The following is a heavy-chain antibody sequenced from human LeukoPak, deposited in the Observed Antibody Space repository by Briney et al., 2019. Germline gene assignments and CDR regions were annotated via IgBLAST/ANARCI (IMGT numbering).Heavy chain of an antibody. CDR3: AKVLLGGDSGSYYEVGVLGMDV. J-gene: IGHJ6*02. D-gene: IGHD1-26*01. Sequence: GGSLRLSCAVSGFTFSSYGMHWVRQAPGKGLEWVAVISYDGSNKYYADSVKGRFTISRDKSKSTLYLQMNSLRAEDTAVYYCAKVLLGGDSGSYYEVGVLGMDVWGQGTTVTVSS. V-gene: IGHV3-30*18. CDR1: GFTFSSYG. CDR2: ISYDGSNK.